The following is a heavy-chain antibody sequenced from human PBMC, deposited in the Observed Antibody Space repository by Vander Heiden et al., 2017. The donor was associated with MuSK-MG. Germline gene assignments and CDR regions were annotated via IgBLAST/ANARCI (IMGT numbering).Heavy chain of an antibody. V-gene: IGHV4-4*02. D-gene: IGHD6-19*01. CDR3: ARDSSGGIAVAGTTDY. Sequence: QVQLQESGTGLVKPSGTLSLTCAVSGGSISSSNWWSWVRQPPGKGLEWIGEIYHSGSTNYNPSLRSRVTLSVDKSKNQFSLKLSSVTAADTAVYYCARDSSGGIAVAGTTDYWGQGTLVTVSS. J-gene: IGHJ4*02. CDR1: GGSISSSNW. CDR2: IYHSGST.